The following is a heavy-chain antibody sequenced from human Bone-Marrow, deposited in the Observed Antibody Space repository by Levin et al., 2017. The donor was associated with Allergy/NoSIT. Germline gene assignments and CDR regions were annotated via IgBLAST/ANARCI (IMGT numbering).Heavy chain of an antibody. CDR3: ARGGGFCSSTSCLDY. CDR1: GFSLSTSGVG. D-gene: IGHD2-2*01. Sequence: SGPTLVKPTQTLTLTCTFSGFSLSTSGVGVGWIRQPPGKALEWLSVIFWDDDKRYKPALRSRPRITKDTSKNQVDLTMTNRDPVDTATSYCARGGGFCSSTSCLDYWGQGTLVTVSS. J-gene: IGHJ4*02. V-gene: IGHV2-5*02. CDR2: IFWDDDK.